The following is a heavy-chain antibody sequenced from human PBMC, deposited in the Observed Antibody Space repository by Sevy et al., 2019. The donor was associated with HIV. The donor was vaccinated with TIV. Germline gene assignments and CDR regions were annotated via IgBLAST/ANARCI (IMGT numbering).Heavy chain of an antibody. CDR2: MKQDGSEK. V-gene: IGHV3-7*01. CDR1: GFTFSSYW. CDR3: VREGLGGFSYSLDC. D-gene: IGHD5-18*01. J-gene: IGHJ4*01. Sequence: GGSLRLSCAASGFTFSSYWMSWVRQAPGKGLEWVATMKQDGSEKYYVDSVKGRFTISRDNAKHSLYLQMNSLRAEDTAVYYCVREGLGGFSYSLDCWGHGTLGTVSS.